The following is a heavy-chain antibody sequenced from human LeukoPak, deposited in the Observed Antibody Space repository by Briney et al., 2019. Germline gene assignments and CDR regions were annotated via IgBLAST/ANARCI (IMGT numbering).Heavy chain of an antibody. V-gene: IGHV3-53*04. CDR2: IYSGGST. D-gene: IGHD2-15*01. J-gene: IGHJ4*02. CDR1: GFTFSQHG. CDR3: ARDLAVGYFDY. Sequence: GGSLRLSCAASGFTFSQHGFHWVRQAPGKGLEWVSVIYSGGSTYYADSVKGRFTISRHNSKNTLYLQMNSLRAEDTAVYYCARDLAVGYFDYWGQGTLVTVSS.